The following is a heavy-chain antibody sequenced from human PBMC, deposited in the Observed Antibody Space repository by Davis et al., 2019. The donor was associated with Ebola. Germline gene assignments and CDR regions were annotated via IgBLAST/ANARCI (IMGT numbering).Heavy chain of an antibody. CDR3: ARRHQEQEDYDFETSDV. CDR1: GDSISPYY. D-gene: IGHD3/OR15-3a*01. CDR2: IYGSEIT. J-gene: IGHJ4*02. V-gene: IGHV4-4*07. Sequence: PSETLSPTCAVSGDSISPYYWSWIRQPAGKGLEWIGRIYGSEITHYNPSVKSRVTMSVDTSMNRFSLILTSVTAADTAVYFCARRHQEQEDYDFETSDVWGQGTLVIVSS.